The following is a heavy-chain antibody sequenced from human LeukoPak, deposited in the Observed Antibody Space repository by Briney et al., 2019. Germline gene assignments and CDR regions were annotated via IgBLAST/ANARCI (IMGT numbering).Heavy chain of an antibody. J-gene: IGHJ6*02. Sequence: PGGSLRLSCAASGFTFSSYWMHWVRQAPGKGLVWVSRINSDGSSTSYADSVKGRFTISRDNAKNTLYLQMNSLRVEDTAVYFCYSGSWYEYYYYGMDVWGQGTTVTVAS. V-gene: IGHV3-74*01. CDR2: INSDGSST. CDR1: GFTFSSYW. CDR3: YSGSWYEYYYYGMDV. D-gene: IGHD6-13*01.